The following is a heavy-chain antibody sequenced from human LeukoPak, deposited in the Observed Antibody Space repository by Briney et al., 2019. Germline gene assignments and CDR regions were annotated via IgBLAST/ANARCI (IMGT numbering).Heavy chain of an antibody. D-gene: IGHD6-13*01. CDR1: GFTVSTNY. V-gene: IGHV3-53*01. CDR2: IYSGGST. Sequence: GGSLRLSCAASGFTVSTNYMSWVRQAPGKGLEWVSVIYSGGSTYYADSVRGRFTISRDNAKNILYLQMNSLRAEDTAVYYCARERSSSWSPHPYYFDYWGQGTLVTVSS. CDR3: ARERSSSWSPHPYYFDY. J-gene: IGHJ4*02.